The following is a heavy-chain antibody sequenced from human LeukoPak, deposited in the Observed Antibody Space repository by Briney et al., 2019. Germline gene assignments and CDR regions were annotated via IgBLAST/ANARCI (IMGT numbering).Heavy chain of an antibody. D-gene: IGHD5-24*01. Sequence: GGSLRLSCVASGFPFSSYWMTWVRQAPGKGLEWVANIKQDGSKKSYVDSVKGRFTISRDNAKNSLYPQMNSLRAEDTAIYYCTRVGYIDEGIDYWGQGTLVTVSS. CDR1: GFPFSSYW. V-gene: IGHV3-7*04. CDR3: TRVGYIDEGIDY. J-gene: IGHJ4*02. CDR2: IKQDGSKK.